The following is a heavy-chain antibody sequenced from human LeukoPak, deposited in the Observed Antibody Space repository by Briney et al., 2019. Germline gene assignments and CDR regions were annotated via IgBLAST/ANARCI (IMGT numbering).Heavy chain of an antibody. Sequence: ASVKVSCKASGYTFTGYYMHWVRQAPGQGLEWMGWINPNSDGTNYAQKFQGRVTMTRDTSISTAYMELSRLRSDDTAVYYCARGDYNWNDGERYYGMDVWGQGTTVTVSS. CDR2: INPNSDGT. D-gene: IGHD1-20*01. CDR3: ARGDYNWNDGERYYGMDV. CDR1: GYTFTGYY. J-gene: IGHJ6*02. V-gene: IGHV1-2*02.